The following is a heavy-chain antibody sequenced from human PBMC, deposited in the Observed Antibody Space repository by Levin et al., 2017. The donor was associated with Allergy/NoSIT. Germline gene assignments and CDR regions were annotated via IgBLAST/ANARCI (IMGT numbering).Heavy chain of an antibody. CDR3: ARSCSGGSCQSLPNAPYYFDY. CDR1: GFTFSSSG. J-gene: IGHJ4*02. Sequence: GGSLRLSCATSGFTFSSSGMHWVRQAPGKGLEWLAIIWHDGSYKFYADSVKGRFTISRDNSKNTLYLQMNSLRAEDTAVYYCARSCSGGSCQSLPNAPYYFDYWGQGSLVTVSS. CDR2: IWHDGSYK. V-gene: IGHV3-33*01. D-gene: IGHD2-15*01.